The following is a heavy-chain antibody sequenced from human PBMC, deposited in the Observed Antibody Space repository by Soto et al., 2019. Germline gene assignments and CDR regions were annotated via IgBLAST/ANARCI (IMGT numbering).Heavy chain of an antibody. Sequence: ASVKVSCKASGYTFTSYDINWVRQATGQGLEWMGWMNPNSGNTGYAQKFQGRVTMTRNTSISTAYMELSSLRSEDTAVYYCARVGTDYDFWSGYYVGWFDPWGQGTLVTVSS. CDR1: GYTFTSYD. J-gene: IGHJ5*02. V-gene: IGHV1-8*01. CDR3: ARVGTDYDFWSGYYVGWFDP. D-gene: IGHD3-3*01. CDR2: MNPNSGNT.